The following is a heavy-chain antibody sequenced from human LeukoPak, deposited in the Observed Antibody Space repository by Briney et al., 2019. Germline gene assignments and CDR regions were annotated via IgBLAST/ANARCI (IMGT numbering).Heavy chain of an antibody. CDR1: GGSISSYY. CDR2: IYYSGST. J-gene: IGHJ6*02. V-gene: IGHV4-59*01. Sequence: SETLSLTCTVSGGSISSYYWSWIRQPPGKGLEWIGYIYYSGSTNYDPSLKSRVTISVDTSKNQFSLKLSSVTAADTAVYYCASGYYYGSGSYYPREAQPTGYYYGMDVWGQGTTVTVSS. CDR3: ASGYYYGSGSYYPREAQPTGYYYGMDV. D-gene: IGHD3-10*01.